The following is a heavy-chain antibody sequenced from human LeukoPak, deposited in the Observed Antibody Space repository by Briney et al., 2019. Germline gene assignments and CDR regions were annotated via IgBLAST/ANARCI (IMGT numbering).Heavy chain of an antibody. CDR2: ISVYNGNT. CDR1: GYTFTDYR. CDR3: ARLPGIGAAANFDY. D-gene: IGHD6-13*01. V-gene: IGHV1-18*01. J-gene: IGHJ4*02. Sequence: ASVKVSCKASGYTFTDYRISWVRQAPGQGLEWMGWISVYNGNTNYAQKLQGRVTMTTDTSTSTAYMELRSLRSDDTAVYHCARLPGIGAAANFDYWGQGTLVTVSS.